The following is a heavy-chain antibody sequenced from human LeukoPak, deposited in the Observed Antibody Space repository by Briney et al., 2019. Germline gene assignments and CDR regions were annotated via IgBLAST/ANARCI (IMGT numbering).Heavy chain of an antibody. CDR3: AKERIVGIAAAGTGWDYYYYGMDV. Sequence: PGGSLRLSCAASGFTFSSYAMSWVRQAPGKGLEWVSAISGSGGSTYYADSVKGRFTISRDNSKNTLYLQMNSLRAEDTAVYYCAKERIVGIAAAGTGWDYYYYGMDVWGQGTTATVSS. CDR1: GFTFSSYA. V-gene: IGHV3-23*01. J-gene: IGHJ6*02. D-gene: IGHD6-13*01. CDR2: ISGSGGST.